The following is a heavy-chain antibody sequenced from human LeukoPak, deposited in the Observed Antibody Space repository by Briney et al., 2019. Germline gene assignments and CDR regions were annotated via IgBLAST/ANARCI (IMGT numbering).Heavy chain of an antibody. CDR3: ARDRMFIEYSSSQNYYYYYMDV. Sequence: SETLSLTCTVSGGSISSSSYYWGWIRQPPGKGLEWIGYIYYSGSTNCNPSLKSRVTISVDTSKNQFSLKLSSVTAADTAVYYCARDRMFIEYSSSQNYYYYYMDVWGKGTTATVFS. CDR2: IYYSGST. J-gene: IGHJ6*03. V-gene: IGHV4-61*01. CDR1: GGSISSSSYY. D-gene: IGHD6-6*01.